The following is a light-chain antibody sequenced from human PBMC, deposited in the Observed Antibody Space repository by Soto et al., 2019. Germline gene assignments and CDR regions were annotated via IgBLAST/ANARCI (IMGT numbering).Light chain of an antibody. Sequence: EIVLTQSPATLSVSPGDKATLSCRASQSVSSNLAWYQHKPGQAPRLLIYDASTRATGIPARFSGSGSGADFTLTISSLQSEDFAVYYCQQYNNWPLEFSFGPGTRVDVK. CDR2: DAS. V-gene: IGKV3-15*01. CDR3: QQYNNWPLEFS. CDR1: QSVSSN. J-gene: IGKJ3*01.